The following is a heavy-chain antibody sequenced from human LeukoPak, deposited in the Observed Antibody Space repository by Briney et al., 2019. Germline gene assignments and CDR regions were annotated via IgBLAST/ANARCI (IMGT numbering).Heavy chain of an antibody. CDR2: ISGSGGST. D-gene: IGHD3-10*01. CDR1: GFTFSSYA. V-gene: IGHV3-23*01. CDR3: AKDIGTMVRGYYYGMDV. Sequence: GGSLRLSCAASGFTFSSYAMSWVRQAPGKGLEWVSAISGSGGSTYYADSVKGRFTISRDNSKNTLYLQMNSLRAEDTALYYCAKDIGTMVRGYYYGMDVWGQGTTVTVSS. J-gene: IGHJ6*02.